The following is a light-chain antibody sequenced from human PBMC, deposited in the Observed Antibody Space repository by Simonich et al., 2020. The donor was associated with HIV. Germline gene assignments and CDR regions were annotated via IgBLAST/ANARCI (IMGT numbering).Light chain of an antibody. Sequence: DIVMTQSPDSLAVSLGERATINCKSSQSILYSSNNKNYLAWYQQKPGHPPKLLIDWASTRESGVPDRFSGSGSGTDFTLTISSLQAEDVAIYYCQQYYTTPWTFGQGTKVEI. CDR2: WAS. J-gene: IGKJ1*01. V-gene: IGKV4-1*01. CDR1: QSILYSSNNKNY. CDR3: QQYYTTPWT.